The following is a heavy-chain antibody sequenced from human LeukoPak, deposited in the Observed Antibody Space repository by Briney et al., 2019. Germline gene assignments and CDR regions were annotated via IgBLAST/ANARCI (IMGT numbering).Heavy chain of an antibody. Sequence: PSETLSLTCAVYGGSFGGYYWSWIRQPPGKGLEWIGEINHSGNTNDNPSHKSRATISVDTSKNQFSLKLRSVTAADTAVYYCARVAAAGTDPGAFDMWGQGTMVTASS. CDR1: GGSFGGYY. V-gene: IGHV4-34*04. CDR3: ARVAAAGTDPGAFDM. J-gene: IGHJ3*02. D-gene: IGHD6-13*01. CDR2: INHSGNT.